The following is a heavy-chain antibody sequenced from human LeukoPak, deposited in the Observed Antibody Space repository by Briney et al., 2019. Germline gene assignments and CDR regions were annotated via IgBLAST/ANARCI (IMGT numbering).Heavy chain of an antibody. J-gene: IGHJ4*02. CDR1: GGSISSSSYY. V-gene: IGHV4-39*01. D-gene: IGHD3-3*01. CDR2: IYYSGST. Sequence: SETLSLTCTVSGGSISSSSYYWGWIRQPPGKGLEWIGSIYYSGSTYYNPSLKSRVTISVDTSKNQFSLKLSSVTAADTAMYYCARHQSWSGYYPRPLDYWGQGTLVTVSS. CDR3: ARHQSWSGYYPRPLDY.